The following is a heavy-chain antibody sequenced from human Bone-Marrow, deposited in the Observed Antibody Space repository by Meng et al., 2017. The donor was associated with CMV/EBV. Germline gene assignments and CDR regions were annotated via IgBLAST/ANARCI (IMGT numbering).Heavy chain of an antibody. V-gene: IGHV1-2*02. CDR1: GYTFTGYY. CDR2: INPNSGGT. D-gene: IGHD1-26*01. J-gene: IGHJ4*02. CDR3: ASSGSYYADY. Sequence: QVRLVPSGAEGKKPEASVKTHCKASGYTFTGYYLHWVRQAPGQGLEWMGWINPNSGGTNYAQKFQGRVTMTRDTSISTAYMELSRLRSDDTAVYYCASSGSYYADYWGQGTLVTVSS.